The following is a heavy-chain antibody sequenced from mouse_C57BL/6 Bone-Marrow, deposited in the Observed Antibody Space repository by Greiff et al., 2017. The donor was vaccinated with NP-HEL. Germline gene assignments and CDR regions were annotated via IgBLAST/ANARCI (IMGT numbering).Heavy chain of an antibody. CDR2: IYPRSGNT. CDR3: ARFGYDYYFDY. J-gene: IGHJ2*01. CDR1: GYTFTSYG. V-gene: IGHV1-81*01. Sequence: VQLVESGAELARPGASVKLSCKASGYTFTSYGISWVKQRTGQGLEWIGEIYPRSGNTYYNEKFKGKATLTADKSSSTAYMELRSLTSEDSAVYFCARFGYDYYFDYWGQGTTLTVSS. D-gene: IGHD2-2*01.